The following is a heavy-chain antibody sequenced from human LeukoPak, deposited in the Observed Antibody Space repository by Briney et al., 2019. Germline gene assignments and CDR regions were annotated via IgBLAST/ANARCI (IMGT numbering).Heavy chain of an antibody. CDR3: ARRRGSYCFDY. V-gene: IGHV3-7*01. D-gene: IGHD1-26*01. CDR1: GFTFNSYY. Sequence: GGSLRLSCAASGFTFNSYYMSWVRQAPGKGLEWVASIKQDGSEKYYVDSVKGRFTISRDNAKNSLYLQMNSLRAEDTAVYYCARRRGSYCFDYWGQGTLVTVSS. CDR2: IKQDGSEK. J-gene: IGHJ4*02.